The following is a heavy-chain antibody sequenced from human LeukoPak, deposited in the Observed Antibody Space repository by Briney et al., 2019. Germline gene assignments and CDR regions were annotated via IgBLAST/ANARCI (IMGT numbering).Heavy chain of an antibody. Sequence: ASVKVSRKASGGTFSSYAISWVRQAPGQGLEWMGIINPSGGSTSYAQKFQGRVTMTRDTSTSTVYMELSSLRSEDTAVYYCAREQSSVYGMDVWGQGTTVTVSS. CDR2: INPSGGST. CDR1: GGTFSSYA. D-gene: IGHD1-26*01. V-gene: IGHV1-46*01. J-gene: IGHJ6*02. CDR3: AREQSSVYGMDV.